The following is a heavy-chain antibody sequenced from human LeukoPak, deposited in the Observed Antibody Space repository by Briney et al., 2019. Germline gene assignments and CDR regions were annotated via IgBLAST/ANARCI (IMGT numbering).Heavy chain of an antibody. D-gene: IGHD1-26*01. CDR1: GGSISSYY. J-gene: IGHJ4*02. V-gene: IGHV4-59*01. Sequence: SETLSLTCTVSGGSISSYYWSWIRQPPGKGLEWIWYIYYSGSTNYNPSLKSRVTISVDTSKNQFSLKLSSVTAADTAVYYCARAEGRGGSYSYWGQGTLVTVSS. CDR2: IYYSGST. CDR3: ARAEGRGGSYSY.